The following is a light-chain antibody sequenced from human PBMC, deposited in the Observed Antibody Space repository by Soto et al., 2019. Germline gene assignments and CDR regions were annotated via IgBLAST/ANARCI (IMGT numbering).Light chain of an antibody. CDR2: KAS. CDR3: QQYNSYPLT. J-gene: IGKJ4*01. V-gene: IGKV1-5*03. CDR1: QSISTW. Sequence: DIQMTHAPSTLSATVLYRVTITCRASQSISTWLAWYQQKPGKVPNLLIYKASSLESGVPSRFSGSGSGTEFTLTISSLQPDDFATYYCQQYNSYPLTFGGGTKVDIK.